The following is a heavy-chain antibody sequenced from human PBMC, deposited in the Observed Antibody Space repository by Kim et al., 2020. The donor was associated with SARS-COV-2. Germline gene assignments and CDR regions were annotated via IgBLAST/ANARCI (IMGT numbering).Heavy chain of an antibody. J-gene: IGHJ4*02. D-gene: IGHD3-22*01. Sequence: AQGFTGRFVFSLDTSVSTAYLQISSLKAEDTAVYYCAREGLYDSSGSYDYWGQGTLVTVSS. CDR3: AREGLYDSSGSYDY. V-gene: IGHV7-4-1*02.